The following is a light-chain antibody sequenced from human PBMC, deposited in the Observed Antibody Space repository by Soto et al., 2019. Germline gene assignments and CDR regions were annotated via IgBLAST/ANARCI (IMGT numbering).Light chain of an antibody. J-gene: IGKJ1*01. V-gene: IGKV2-28*01. CDR3: MQAIQTPRT. Sequence: DIVMTQSPLSLPVTPGEAASISCRSSQSLLHKNGNNYFNWYLQKPGQSPQVLIYMGSKRASGVPARFSGSGSGTYFTLKISRVEAEDAGVYYCMQAIQTPRTFGQGTKVEIK. CDR2: MGS. CDR1: QSLLHKNGNNY.